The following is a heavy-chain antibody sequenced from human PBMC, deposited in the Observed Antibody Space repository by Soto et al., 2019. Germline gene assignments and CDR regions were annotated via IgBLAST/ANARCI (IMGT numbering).Heavy chain of an antibody. CDR3: ARESLVRGVIIYYYGMDV. CDR1: GDSVSSGRYY. J-gene: IGHJ6*02. CDR2: IYYSGST. V-gene: IGHV4-61*01. D-gene: IGHD3-10*01. Sequence: SETLSLTCTVSGDSVSSGRYYWSWIRQSPGKGLEWIGYIYYSGSTNYNPSLKSRVTISVDTSKNQFSLKLSSVTAADTAVYYCARESLVRGVIIYYYGMDVWGQGTTVTVSS.